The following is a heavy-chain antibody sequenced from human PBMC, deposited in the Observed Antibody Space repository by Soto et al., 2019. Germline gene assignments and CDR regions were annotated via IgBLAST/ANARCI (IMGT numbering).Heavy chain of an antibody. CDR3: AREEGDFWSGYASTTYYYYYMDV. CDR2: INPSGGST. J-gene: IGHJ6*03. CDR1: GYTFTSYY. V-gene: IGHV1-46*03. D-gene: IGHD3-3*01. Sequence: QVQLVQSGAEVKKPGASVKVSCKASGYTFTSYYMHCVRQAPGQGLEWMGIINPSGGSTSYAQKFPGRVTMTRDTSTSTVYMELSSLRSEDTAVYYCAREEGDFWSGYASTTYYYYYMDVWGKGTTVTVSS.